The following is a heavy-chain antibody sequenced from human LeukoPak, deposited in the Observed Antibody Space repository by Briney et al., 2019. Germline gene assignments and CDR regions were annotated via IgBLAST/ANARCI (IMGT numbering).Heavy chain of an antibody. CDR3: ARDDRIGAAGTFDN. D-gene: IGHD6-13*01. CDR1: GFTVSSSF. J-gene: IGHJ4*02. V-gene: IGHV3-53*01. CDR2: IYSGGTT. Sequence: PGGSLRLSCAASGFTVSSSFMSWVRQPPGKGLEWVSIIYSGGTTYYADSVKGRFTISRDNSKNTLYLQMNSLRAEDTAVYFCARDDRIGAAGTFDNWGQGTLVTVSS.